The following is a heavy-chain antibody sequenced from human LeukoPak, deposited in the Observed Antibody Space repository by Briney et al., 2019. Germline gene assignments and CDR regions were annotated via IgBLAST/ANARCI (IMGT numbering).Heavy chain of an antibody. Sequence: ASVKVSCKASGYTFTGYYMHWVRQAPGQGLEWMGWINPNSGGTNYAQKFQGRATMTRDTSISTAYMELRSLRSDDTAVYYCARCPVLTYYDFWSGHDAFDIWGQGTMVTVSS. V-gene: IGHV1-2*02. CDR2: INPNSGGT. J-gene: IGHJ3*02. D-gene: IGHD3-3*01. CDR3: ARCPVLTYYDFWSGHDAFDI. CDR1: GYTFTGYY.